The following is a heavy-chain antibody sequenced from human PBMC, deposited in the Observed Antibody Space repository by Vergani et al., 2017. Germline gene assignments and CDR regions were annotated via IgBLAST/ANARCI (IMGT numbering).Heavy chain of an antibody. J-gene: IGHJ6*02. V-gene: IGHV3-23*01. Sequence: EVQLLQSGGGVIQPGGSVRLSCAASGFSFGDYAMTWVRQAPGKGLEWVSAISGSGGNTFYTDSVKGRFTISRDNSKDTLYLQMNSLRVEDTAIYYCAKARDPNCKGGNCYSYYYGLDLWGQGTTVTVSS. CDR3: AKARDPNCKGGNCYSYYYGLDL. CDR1: GFSFGDYA. D-gene: IGHD2-21*01. CDR2: ISGSGGNT.